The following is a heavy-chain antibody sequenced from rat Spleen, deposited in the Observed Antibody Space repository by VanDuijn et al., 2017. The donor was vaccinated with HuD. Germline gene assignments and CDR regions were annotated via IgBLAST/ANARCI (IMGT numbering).Heavy chain of an antibody. V-gene: IGHV5-29*01. CDR2: ISYDGSII. CDR1: VFTFSNYG. J-gene: IGHJ2*01. CDR3: ARQWDY. Sequence: EVQLVESDGGLVQPGRSLKLSCAASVFTFSNYGMAWVRQAPTKGLEWVAIISYDGSIIYYRDSVKGRFTISRYNAKSTLYLQMDSLRSEDTATYYCARQWDYWGQGVMVTVSS.